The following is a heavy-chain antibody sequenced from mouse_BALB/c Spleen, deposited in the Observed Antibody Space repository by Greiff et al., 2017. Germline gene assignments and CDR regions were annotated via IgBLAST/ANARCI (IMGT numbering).Heavy chain of an antibody. V-gene: IGHV7-3*02. CDR2: IRNKANGYTT. CDR3: ARDYLDY. J-gene: IGHJ2*01. Sequence: EVQVVESGGGLVQPGGSLRLSCATSGFTFTDYYMSWVRQPPGKALEWLGFIRNKANGYTTEYSASVKGRFTISRDNSQSILYLQMNTLRAEDSATYYCARDYLDYWGQGTTLTVSS. CDR1: GFTFTDYY.